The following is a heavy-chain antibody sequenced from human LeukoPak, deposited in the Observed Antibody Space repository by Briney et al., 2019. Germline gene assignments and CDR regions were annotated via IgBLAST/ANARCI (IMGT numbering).Heavy chain of an antibody. CDR2: IRSKIYGENT. CDR1: GFTFGDYA. V-gene: IGHV3-49*04. CDR3: VMSSHRYCSSTNCPLDH. Sequence: GGSLRLSCTTSGFTFGDYAMSWVRQAPGKGLEWVSFIRSKIYGENTEYAASVTGRFTISRDDSRNIAYLQMNSLKIEDTAVYYCVMSSHRYCSSTNCPLDHWGQGTLVIVSP. D-gene: IGHD2-2*01. J-gene: IGHJ4*02.